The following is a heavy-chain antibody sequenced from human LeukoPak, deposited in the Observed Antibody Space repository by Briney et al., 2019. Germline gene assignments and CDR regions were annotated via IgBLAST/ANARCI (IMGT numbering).Heavy chain of an antibody. CDR2: ISSSSSYI. V-gene: IGHV3-21*04. D-gene: IGHD6-19*01. J-gene: IGHJ4*02. CDR1: GFTFSSYS. CDR3: AQGYSSGWYPY. Sequence: GGSLRLSCAASGFTFSSYSMNWVRQAPGKGLEWVSSISSSSSYIYYADSVKGRFIISRDNSKNTLYLQLSSLRAEDTAVHYCAQGYSSGWYPYWGQGSLVSVSS.